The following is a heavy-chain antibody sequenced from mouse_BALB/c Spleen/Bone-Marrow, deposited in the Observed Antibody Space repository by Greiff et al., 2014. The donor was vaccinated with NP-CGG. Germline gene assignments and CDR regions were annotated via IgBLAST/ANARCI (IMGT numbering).Heavy chain of an antibody. CDR3: ARVLGRPF. D-gene: IGHD4-1*01. J-gene: IGHJ3*01. CDR2: INPGSGGT. Sequence: QVQLQQSGAEVVRPGTSVKVSCKASGYAFTNYLIEWIKQRPGRGLEWIGLINPGSGGTNYNEKFKGKATLTADKSSSTAYMQLSSLTSDDSAVYFCARVLGRPFWGRGTLATVSA. V-gene: IGHV1-54*01. CDR1: GYAFTNYL.